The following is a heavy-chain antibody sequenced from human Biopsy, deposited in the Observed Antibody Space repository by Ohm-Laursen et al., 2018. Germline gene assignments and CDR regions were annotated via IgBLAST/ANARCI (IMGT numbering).Heavy chain of an antibody. V-gene: IGHV4-59*11. CDR1: GGSFTGHY. J-gene: IGHJ1*01. Sequence: SLTLSFTSTVSGGSFTGHYWTWIRQPPGRGLGSTGHMSYTDYTSYKSSLKSRITISIDTSRKHFSLRLTSLPAADTAVYYCARGSNEYGGLYFPHWGQGTLVTVSS. D-gene: IGHD4-23*01. CDR2: MSYTDYT. CDR3: ARGSNEYGGLYFPH.